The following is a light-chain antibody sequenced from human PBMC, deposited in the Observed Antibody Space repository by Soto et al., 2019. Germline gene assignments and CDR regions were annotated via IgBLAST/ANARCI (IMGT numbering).Light chain of an antibody. J-gene: IGLJ3*02. Sequence: QSALTQPASVSGSPGQSITISCTRSNTDVGAYNYVSWYQQHPHKAPKLMIYEVTNRPSGVSNRFSGSKSGNTASLTISGLQTEDEADYYCSSYTTSSTWVFGGGTKLTVL. CDR1: NTDVGAYNY. V-gene: IGLV2-14*01. CDR3: SSYTTSSTWV. CDR2: EVT.